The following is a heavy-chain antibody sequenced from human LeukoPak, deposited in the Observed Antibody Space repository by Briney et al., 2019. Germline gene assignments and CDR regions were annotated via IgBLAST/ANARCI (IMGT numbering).Heavy chain of an antibody. CDR2: TYYRSKWCY. J-gene: IGHJ4*02. Sequence: SQTLSLTCAISGDTVSSDYAAWSWVRQSPSSGLEWLGRTYYRSKWCYDYAVSVKSRITITPDTSKNQFSLQLNSVTPEDTAVYYCARDPRTPALDYWGQGILVTVSS. V-gene: IGHV6-1*01. CDR3: ARDPRTPALDY. D-gene: IGHD1-14*01. CDR1: GDTVSSDYAA.